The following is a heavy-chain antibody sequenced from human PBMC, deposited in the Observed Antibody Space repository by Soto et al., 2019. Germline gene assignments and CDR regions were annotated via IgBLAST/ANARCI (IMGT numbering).Heavy chain of an antibody. CDR3: TTDPGDYEDF. CDR2: IKNRVDGGAA. CDR1: GVTFINAW. V-gene: IGHV3-15*05. J-gene: IGHJ4*02. Sequence: EAQLVEAGGDLVKPGGCLRLSCAVSGVTFINAWMSWVRQAPGKGLEWVGRIKNRVDGGAADYAAAVRGRFTISRDDSRDTLFLKMNSLEVEDTAVYYCTTDPGDYEDFWGQGTLVTVSS. D-gene: IGHD4-17*01.